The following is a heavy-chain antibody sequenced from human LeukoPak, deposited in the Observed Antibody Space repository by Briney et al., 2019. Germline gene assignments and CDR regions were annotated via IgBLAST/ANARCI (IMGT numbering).Heavy chain of an antibody. D-gene: IGHD3-10*01. CDR2: IYYSGST. Sequence: SETLSITCTVSGGSISSYYWSWIRQPPGKGLEWIGYIYYSGSTNYNPSLKSRVTISVDTSKNQFSLKLSSVTAADTAVYYCARSAMVRGVIRWFDPWGQGTLVTVSS. V-gene: IGHV4-59*01. CDR1: GGSISSYY. J-gene: IGHJ5*02. CDR3: ARSAMVRGVIRWFDP.